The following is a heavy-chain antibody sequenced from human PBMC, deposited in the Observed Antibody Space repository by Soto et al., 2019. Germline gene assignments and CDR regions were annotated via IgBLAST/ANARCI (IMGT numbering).Heavy chain of an antibody. CDR2: ISYDGSNK. D-gene: IGHD3-22*01. Sequence: GGSLRLSCAASGFTFSSYAMHWVRQAPGKGLEWVAVISYDGSNKYYADSVKGRFTISRDNSKNTLYLQMNSLRAEDTAVYYCARVGTTYYDSSDFDYWGQGTLVTVSS. CDR1: GFTFSSYA. V-gene: IGHV3-30-3*01. CDR3: ARVGTTYYDSSDFDY. J-gene: IGHJ4*02.